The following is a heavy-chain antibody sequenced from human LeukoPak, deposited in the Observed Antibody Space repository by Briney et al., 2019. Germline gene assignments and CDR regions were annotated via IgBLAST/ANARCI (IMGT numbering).Heavy chain of an antibody. Sequence: PGGSLRLSCAASGFTFSGYEMNWVRQAPGKGLEWVSSISSSSSYIYCADSVKGRFTISRDNAKNSLYLQMNSLRAEDTAVYYCARDPRLGSSSWYGYYYMDVWGKGTTVTVSS. CDR1: GFTFSGYE. J-gene: IGHJ6*03. CDR2: ISSSSSYI. CDR3: ARDPRLGSSSWYGYYYMDV. D-gene: IGHD6-13*01. V-gene: IGHV3-21*01.